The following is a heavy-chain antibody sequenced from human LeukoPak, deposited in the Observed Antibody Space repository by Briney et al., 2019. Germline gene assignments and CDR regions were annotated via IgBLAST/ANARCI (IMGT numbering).Heavy chain of an antibody. Sequence: PGGSLRLSCAASGFTFSSYAMHWVRQAPGKGLEWVAVISYDGSNKYYADSVKGRFTISRDNSKNTLYLQMNSLRAEDTAVYYCARDLSIVGAGLDYWGQGTLVTVSS. D-gene: IGHD1-26*01. J-gene: IGHJ4*02. CDR2: ISYDGSNK. CDR3: ARDLSIVGAGLDY. V-gene: IGHV3-30*04. CDR1: GFTFSSYA.